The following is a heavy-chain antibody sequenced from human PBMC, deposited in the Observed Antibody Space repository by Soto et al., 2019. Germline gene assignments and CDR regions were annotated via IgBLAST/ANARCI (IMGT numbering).Heavy chain of an antibody. Sequence: GDTLKISCKGSGYSFAGYWITWVRQKPGKGLEWMGRIDPSDSQTYYSPSFRGHVTISVTKSITTVFLQWSSLRASDTAMYYCARQIYDSDTGPNFQYYFDSWGQGTPVTVSS. CDR3: ARQIYDSDTGPNFQYYFDS. CDR2: IDPSDSQT. J-gene: IGHJ4*02. D-gene: IGHD3-22*01. V-gene: IGHV5-10-1*01. CDR1: GYSFAGYW.